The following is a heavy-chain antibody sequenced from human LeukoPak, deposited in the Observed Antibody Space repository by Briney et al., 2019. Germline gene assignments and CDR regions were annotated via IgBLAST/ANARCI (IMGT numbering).Heavy chain of an antibody. CDR3: ARTYYYDSSGYFLGYYMDV. V-gene: IGHV3-11*04. Sequence: PGGSLRLSCAASGFTFSDYYMSWIRQAPGKGLEWVSYISSSGNTKYYADSVKGRFTISRDNAKNSLSLQMNSLRAEDTAVYYCARTYYYDSSGYFLGYYMDVWGKGTTVTISS. J-gene: IGHJ6*03. CDR1: GFTFSDYY. D-gene: IGHD3-22*01. CDR2: ISSSGNTK.